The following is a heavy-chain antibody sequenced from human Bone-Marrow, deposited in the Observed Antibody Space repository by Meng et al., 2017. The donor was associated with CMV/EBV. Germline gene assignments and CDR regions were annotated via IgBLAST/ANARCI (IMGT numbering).Heavy chain of an antibody. CDR1: GGSISSSSYY. V-gene: IGHV4-39*01. Sequence: SETLSLTCTVSGGSISSSSYYWGWICQPPGKGLEWIGSIYYSGSTYYNPSLKSRVTISVDTSKNQFSLKLSSVTAADTAVYYCARRAPMTLGPFDIWGQGTMVTVSS. CDR2: IYYSGST. D-gene: IGHD3-22*01. J-gene: IGHJ3*02. CDR3: ARRAPMTLGPFDI.